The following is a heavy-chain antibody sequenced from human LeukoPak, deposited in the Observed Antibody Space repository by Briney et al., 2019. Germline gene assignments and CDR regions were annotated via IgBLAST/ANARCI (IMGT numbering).Heavy chain of an antibody. V-gene: IGHV3-53*01. CDR3: TTALYDWNDVNY. J-gene: IGHJ4*02. Sequence: GGSLRLSCAASGFAVSSNYMSWVRQAPGKGLEWVSVIYSGGSTYYADSVKGRFTISRDNSKNTLYLQMNSLKTEDTAVYYCTTALYDWNDVNYWGQGTLVTVSS. CDR1: GFAVSSNY. D-gene: IGHD1-1*01. CDR2: IYSGGST.